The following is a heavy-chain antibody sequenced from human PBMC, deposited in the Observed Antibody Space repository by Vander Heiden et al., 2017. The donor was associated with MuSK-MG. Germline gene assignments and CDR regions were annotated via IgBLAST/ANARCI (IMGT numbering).Heavy chain of an antibody. CDR3: ARGLPPGWYFDL. J-gene: IGHJ2*01. D-gene: IGHD4-17*01. CDR1: GFSFSDYY. V-gene: IGHV3-11*01. CDR2: ISSSGSTI. Sequence: QVQLVASGGGLVKPGGSLSLSCAASGFSFSDYYHRWIRQAPGKGLEWVSYISSSGSTIYYADSVKGRFTISRDNAKNSLYLQMNSLRAEDTAVYYCARGLPPGWYFDLWGRGTLVTVSS.